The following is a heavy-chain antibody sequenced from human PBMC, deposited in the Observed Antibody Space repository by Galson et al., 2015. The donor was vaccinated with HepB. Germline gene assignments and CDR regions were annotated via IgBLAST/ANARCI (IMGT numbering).Heavy chain of an antibody. J-gene: IGHJ4*02. CDR1: GYIFTSYG. CDR2: ISVYTGNT. V-gene: IGHV1-18*01. CDR3: ARVGGTPGPRYCGSTSCYTFDY. D-gene: IGHD2-2*02. Sequence: SVKVSCKASGYIFTSYGISWVRQAPGQGLEWMGWISVYTGNTNYAQNLQGRVTMTTDTSTSTAYMELRSLRSDDTAVYYCARVGGTPGPRYCGSTSCYTFDYWGQGTLVTVSS.